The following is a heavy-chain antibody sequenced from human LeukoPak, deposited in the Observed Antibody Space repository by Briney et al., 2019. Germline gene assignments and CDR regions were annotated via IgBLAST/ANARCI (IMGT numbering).Heavy chain of an antibody. V-gene: IGHV3-48*03. CDR1: GFTFKNYD. D-gene: IGHD6-6*01. CDR3: VRDPEYASSSGDFDY. J-gene: IGHJ4*02. CDR2: ISRSGSTI. Sequence: GGSLRLSCAASGFTFKNYDMNWIRQAPGKRLEWISYISRSGSTIYYADSVKGRFTISRDNAKKSLYLQMNGVRAEDTAVYYCVRDPEYASSSGDFDYWGQGTLVTVSS.